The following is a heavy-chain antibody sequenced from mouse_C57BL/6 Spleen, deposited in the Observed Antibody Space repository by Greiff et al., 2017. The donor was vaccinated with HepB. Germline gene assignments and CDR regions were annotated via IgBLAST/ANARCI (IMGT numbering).Heavy chain of an antibody. V-gene: IGHV1-85*01. CDR2: IYPRDGST. CDR3: ARRITTGAWYFDV. CDR1: GYTFTSYD. J-gene: IGHJ1*03. Sequence: VQLQQSGPELVKPGASVKLSCKASGYTFTSYDINWVKQRPGQGLEWIGWIYPRDGSTKYNEKFKGKATLTVDTSSSTAYMELHSLTSEDSAVYFCARRITTGAWYFDVWGTGTTVTVSS. D-gene: IGHD1-1*01.